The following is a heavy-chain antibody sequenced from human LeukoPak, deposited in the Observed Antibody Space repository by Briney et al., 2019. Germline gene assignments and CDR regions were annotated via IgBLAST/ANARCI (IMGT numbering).Heavy chain of an antibody. CDR3: ARLEGDVVVPAAYYFDY. CDR1: GYSFTSYW. Sequence: GESLKISCKGSGYSFTSYWIGWVRQMPGKGLEWMGIIYPGDSDTRYSPSFQGQVTISADKSISTAYLQWSSLKASDTAMYYCARLEGDVVVPAAYYFDYWGQGTLVTVSS. J-gene: IGHJ4*02. V-gene: IGHV5-51*01. CDR2: IYPGDSDT. D-gene: IGHD2-2*01.